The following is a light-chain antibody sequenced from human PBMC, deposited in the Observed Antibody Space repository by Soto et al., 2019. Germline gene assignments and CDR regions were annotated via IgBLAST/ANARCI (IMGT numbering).Light chain of an antibody. Sequence: DIQMTQSPSTLSASLGDRVTITCRASQSLSSRLAWYQQKPGKAPELLIYDASRLKRGVPSRFSGSESGTEFTLTISRLQDDYVGNYYRQHYNNLWTFGQGTKVDIK. J-gene: IGKJ1*01. CDR2: DAS. CDR3: QHYNNLWT. V-gene: IGKV1-5*01. CDR1: QSLSSR.